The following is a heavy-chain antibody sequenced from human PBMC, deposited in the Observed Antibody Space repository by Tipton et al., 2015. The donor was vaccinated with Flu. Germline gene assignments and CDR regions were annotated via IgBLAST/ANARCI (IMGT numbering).Heavy chain of an antibody. D-gene: IGHD6-19*01. CDR2: IYTSGNT. Sequence: TLSLTCTVSGGSLSSYYWSLIRQPAGKGLEWIGRIYTSGNTNHNPSLKCRVTMSVDTSKNQLSLKLSSVTAADTAVYYCAGEKWLVPEGIVYWGQGTLVTVSS. J-gene: IGHJ4*02. CDR1: GGSLSSYY. V-gene: IGHV4-4*07. CDR3: AGEKWLVPEGIVY.